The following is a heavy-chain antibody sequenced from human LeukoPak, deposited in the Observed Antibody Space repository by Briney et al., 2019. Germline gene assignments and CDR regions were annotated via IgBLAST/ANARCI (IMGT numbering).Heavy chain of an antibody. J-gene: IGHJ5*02. V-gene: IGHV3-66*01. D-gene: IGHD3-22*01. Sequence: GGSLRLSCAASGFTVSSNYMSWVRQAPGKGLEWVSVINSGGTKRYAESVKGRFTISRDNSKNTLYLQVNGLRAEDTAVYYCARDSPDDSSASWGQGTLVTVSS. CDR2: INSGGTK. CDR1: GFTVSSNY. CDR3: ARDSPDDSSAS.